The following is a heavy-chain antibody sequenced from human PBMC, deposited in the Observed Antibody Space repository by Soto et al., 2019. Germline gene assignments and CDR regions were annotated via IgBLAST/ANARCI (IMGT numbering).Heavy chain of an antibody. D-gene: IGHD3-3*01. CDR2: SIPIFGTA. CDR1: GGTFSSYA. J-gene: IGHJ4*02. V-gene: IGHV1-69*01. Sequence: QVQLVQSGAEVKKPGSSVKVSCKASGGTFSSYAISWVRQAPGQGLEWMGGSIPIFGTANYAQKFQCRVTITADESTSTAYMELSSLRSEATAVYYCARGSVIFGVVHLPDYWGQGTLVTVSS. CDR3: ARGSVIFGVVHLPDY.